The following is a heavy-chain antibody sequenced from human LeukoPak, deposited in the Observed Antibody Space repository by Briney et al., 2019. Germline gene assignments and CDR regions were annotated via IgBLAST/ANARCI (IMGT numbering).Heavy chain of an antibody. V-gene: IGHV4-34*01. CDR2: INHSGST. CDR1: GGSFSGYY. J-gene: IGHJ6*02. Sequence: PSETLSLTCAVYGGSFSGYYWSLIRQPPGKGLEWIGEINHSGSTNYNPSLKSRVTISVDTSKNQFSLKLSSVTAADTAVYYCARGRKGYYYYGMDVWGQGTTVTVSS. CDR3: ARGRKGYYYYGMDV.